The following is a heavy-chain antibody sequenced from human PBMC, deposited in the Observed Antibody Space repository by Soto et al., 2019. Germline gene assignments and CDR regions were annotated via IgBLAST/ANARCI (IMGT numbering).Heavy chain of an antibody. CDR3: AREYYGSGGLDF. D-gene: IGHD3-10*01. CDR2: ISYDGSNK. CDR1: GFTFSSFD. V-gene: IGHV3-30-3*01. Sequence: QVQLVESGGGVVQPGRSLRLSCAASGFTFSSFDMDWVRQAPGKGLECVAVISYDGSNKYYADSVKGRFTISRDDSKDTLYLQMNTLRAEDTAVYYWAREYYGSGGLDFWGQGTLVTVSS. J-gene: IGHJ4*02.